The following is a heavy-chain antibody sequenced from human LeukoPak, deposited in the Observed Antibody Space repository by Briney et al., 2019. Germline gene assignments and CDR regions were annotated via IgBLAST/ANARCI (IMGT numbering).Heavy chain of an antibody. CDR1: GFTFSSYW. D-gene: IGHD4-11*01. Sequence: GGSLRLSCAASGFTFSSYWMHWVRQAPGKGLVWVSRINTDGSSTSYADSVKGRFTISRDNAKNTLYLQMNSLKTEDTAVYYCTPDLYSKYKGYFDFWGQGTLVTVSS. V-gene: IGHV3-74*01. CDR3: TPDLYSKYKGYFDF. J-gene: IGHJ4*02. CDR2: INTDGSST.